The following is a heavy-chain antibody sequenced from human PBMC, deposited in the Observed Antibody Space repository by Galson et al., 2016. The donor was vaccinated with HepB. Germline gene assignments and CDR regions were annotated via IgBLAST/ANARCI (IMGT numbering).Heavy chain of an antibody. CDR3: ARDPGEGDGGNWGASDL. CDR1: GFIFKNYW. V-gene: IGHV3-7*03. CDR2: IKGDGSQK. J-gene: IGHJ3*01. Sequence: SLRLSCAASGFIFKNYWMTWVRQAPGQGLEWVANIKGDGSQKEYAGSVKGRFTISRDNPRRFLYLQMHSLRAEDTAVYYCARDPGEGDGGNWGASDLWGQGTVVTVSS. D-gene: IGHD4-23*01.